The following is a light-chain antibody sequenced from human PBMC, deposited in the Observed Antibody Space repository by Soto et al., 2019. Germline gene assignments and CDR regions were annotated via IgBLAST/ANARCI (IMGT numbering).Light chain of an antibody. Sequence: EIVLTQSAGTLSLSPGEISTLSCRASQSVASRNLAWYQQKSGQAPRLLIYGASSRAIHTPDRFSGSGSGTDFTLTISGLEPEDFAVYYCQHFGNSLWTFGQGTKVDIK. CDR1: QSVASRN. J-gene: IGKJ1*01. CDR3: QHFGNSLWT. V-gene: IGKV3-20*01. CDR2: GAS.